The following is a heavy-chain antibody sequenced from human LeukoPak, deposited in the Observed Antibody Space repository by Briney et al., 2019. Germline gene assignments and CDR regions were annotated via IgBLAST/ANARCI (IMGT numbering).Heavy chain of an antibody. CDR1: GFSFDDYA. CDR3: AKASEYNYGLDY. J-gene: IGHJ4*02. Sequence: PGKSLRLSCAASGFSFDDYAMHWVRQVPGKGLEWVSGITWNSGSSGYADSVKGRLTISRDNAKSSLYLQMNSLRADDMALYYCAKASEYNYGLDYWGQGTLVTVSS. D-gene: IGHD5-18*01. CDR2: ITWNSGSS. V-gene: IGHV3-9*03.